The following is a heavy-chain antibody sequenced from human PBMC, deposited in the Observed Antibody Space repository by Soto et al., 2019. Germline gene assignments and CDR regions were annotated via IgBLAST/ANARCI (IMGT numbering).Heavy chain of an antibody. CDR1: GFTFSSYA. J-gene: IGHJ4*02. Sequence: GGSLRLSCAASGFTFSSYAMHWVRQAPGKGLEYVSAISSNGGSTYYADSVKGRFTISRDNSKNTLYLQMGSLRAEDMAVYYCARLYSGSYYSDYWGQGTLVTVSS. CDR2: ISSNGGST. V-gene: IGHV3-64*02. D-gene: IGHD1-26*01. CDR3: ARLYSGSYYSDY.